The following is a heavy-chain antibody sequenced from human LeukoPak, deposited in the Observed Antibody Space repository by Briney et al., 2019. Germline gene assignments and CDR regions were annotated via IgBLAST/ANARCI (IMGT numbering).Heavy chain of an antibody. CDR3: AGLLLDYYDSSGYY. V-gene: IGHV3-21*01. D-gene: IGHD3-22*01. CDR1: GFTFSSYS. CDR2: ISSSSSYI. J-gene: IGHJ4*02. Sequence: PGGSLRLSCAASGFTFSSYSMNWVRQAPGKGLEWVSSISSSSSYIYYADSVKGRFTISRDNAKNSLYLQMNSLRAEDTAVYYCAGLLLDYYDSSGYYWGQGTLVTVSS.